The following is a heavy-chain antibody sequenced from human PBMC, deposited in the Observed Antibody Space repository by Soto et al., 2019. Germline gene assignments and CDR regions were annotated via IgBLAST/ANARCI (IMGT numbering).Heavy chain of an antibody. D-gene: IGHD5-18*01. V-gene: IGHV4-4*02. CDR2: IYHSGST. CDR1: GGSISSSNW. CDR3: ATYYRGYSYAPYNWFDP. J-gene: IGHJ5*02. Sequence: KASETLSLTCAVSGGSISSSNWWSWVRQPPGKGLEWIGEIYHSGSTNYNPSLKSRVTISVDKSKNQFSLKLSSVTAADTAVYYCATYYRGYSYAPYNWFDPWGQGTLVTVSS.